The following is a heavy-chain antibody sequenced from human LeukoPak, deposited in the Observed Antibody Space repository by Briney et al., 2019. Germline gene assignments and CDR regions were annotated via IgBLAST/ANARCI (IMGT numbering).Heavy chain of an antibody. CDR2: ISNDGSKK. CDR3: ATVSRGAAAGILFTYYFDY. Sequence: GGSLRLSCAASGFTFSSYGMHWVRQAPGKGLDWVAVISNDGSKKYYADSVKGRFTISRDNSKNTLSLQVSSLRTEDTAVYYCATVSRGAAAGILFTYYFDYWGQGILVTVSS. J-gene: IGHJ4*02. D-gene: IGHD6-13*01. CDR1: GFTFSSYG. V-gene: IGHV3-30*03.